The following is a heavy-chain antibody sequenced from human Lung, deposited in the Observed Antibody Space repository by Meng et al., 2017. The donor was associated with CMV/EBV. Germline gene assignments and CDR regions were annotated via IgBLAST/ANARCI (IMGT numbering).Heavy chain of an antibody. J-gene: IGHJ5*02. CDR1: GGSISSGDYY. Sequence: SXTLSLXCTVSGGSISSGDYYWSWIRQPPGKGLEWIGYIYYSGSTYYNPSLKSRVTISVDTSKNQFTLKLSSVTAADSAVYYCARDHGPGVVRPWGQGTVVTVSS. CDR2: IYYSGST. V-gene: IGHV4-30-4*02. CDR3: ARDHGPGVVRP. D-gene: IGHD2-2*01.